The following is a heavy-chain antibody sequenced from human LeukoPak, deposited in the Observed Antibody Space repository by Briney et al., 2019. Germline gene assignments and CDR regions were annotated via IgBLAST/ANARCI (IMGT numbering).Heavy chain of an antibody. CDR1: GFTFSSYA. V-gene: IGHV3-23*01. CDR2: ISGSGGST. D-gene: IGHD1-1*01. Sequence: GESLRLSCAASGFTFSSYAMSWVRQAPGKGLEWVSAISGSGGSTYYADSVKGRFTISRDNSKNTLYLQMNSLRAEDTAVYYCAKDMTGTTISSYFDYWGQGTLVTVSS. J-gene: IGHJ4*02. CDR3: AKDMTGTTISSYFDY.